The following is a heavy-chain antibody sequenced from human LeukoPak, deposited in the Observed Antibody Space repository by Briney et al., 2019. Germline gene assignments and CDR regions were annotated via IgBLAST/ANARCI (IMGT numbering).Heavy chain of an antibody. CDR2: MNPNSGNT. CDR1: GYTFTSYD. CDR3: ARVGYDFWSGYYQPNDY. Sequence: ASVKVSCKASGYTFTSYDINWVRQATGQGLEWMGWMNPNSGNTGYAQKFQGRVTITRNTSISTAYMELSSLRSEDTAVYYCARVGYDFWSGYYQPNDYWGQGTLVTVSS. D-gene: IGHD3-3*01. V-gene: IGHV1-8*03. J-gene: IGHJ4*02.